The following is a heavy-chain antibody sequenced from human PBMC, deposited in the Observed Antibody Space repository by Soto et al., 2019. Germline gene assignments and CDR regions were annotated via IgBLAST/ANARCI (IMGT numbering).Heavy chain of an antibody. D-gene: IGHD6-19*01. CDR1: GFPFSTYS. CDR3: VRRAWLSSP. Sequence: EVQLVESGGGLVQPGGSLRLSCAASGFPFSTYSMSWVRQAPGKGLEWVANTNEKGETNYGDSVKGRFTISRDNAKNLLYLQMSSLRVEDTAVYYCVRRAWLSSPWGQGTLVIVSS. V-gene: IGHV3-7*02. J-gene: IGHJ5*02. CDR2: TNEKGET.